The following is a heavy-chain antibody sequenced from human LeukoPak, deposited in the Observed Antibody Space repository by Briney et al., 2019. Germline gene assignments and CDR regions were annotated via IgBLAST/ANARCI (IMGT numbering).Heavy chain of an antibody. CDR2: IYTSGST. V-gene: IGHV4-4*07. CDR1: GGSISSYY. CDR3: ARDIVVPAASNWFDP. J-gene: IGHJ5*02. D-gene: IGHD2-2*01. Sequence: SETLSLTCTVSGGSISSYYWSWIRQPAGKGLEWIGRIYTSGSTNYNPSLKSRVTMSVDTSKNQFSLKLSSVIAADTAVYYCARDIVVPAASNWFDPWGQGTLVTVSS.